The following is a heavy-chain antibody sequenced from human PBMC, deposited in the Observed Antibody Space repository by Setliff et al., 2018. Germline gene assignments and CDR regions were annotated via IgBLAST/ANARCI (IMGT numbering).Heavy chain of an antibody. Sequence: SLRLSCAASGFTFSSYGFHWVRQAPGKGLEWVAVIWYDGSNSYYADSVKGRFTISRDNSRTMLYMQMNSLRADDTAVYYCARGTQAYTSWTDSALVYWGKGTQVTVSS. V-gene: IGHV3-33*01. D-gene: IGHD2-15*01. CDR3: ARGTQAYTSWTDSALVY. J-gene: IGHJ4*02. CDR2: IWYDGSNS. CDR1: GFTFSSYG.